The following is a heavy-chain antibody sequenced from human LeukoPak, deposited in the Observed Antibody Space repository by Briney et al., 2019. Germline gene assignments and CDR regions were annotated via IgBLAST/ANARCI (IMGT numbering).Heavy chain of an antibody. V-gene: IGHV4-4*02. CDR2: GDYSGGT. Sequence: PGGSLRLSCAASGFIFSNYGMSWVRQPPGKGLEWIASGDYSGGTYYNPSLESRVAISADMSKNQISLKLTSVTGADTAVYYCAGERGEEYSSGWYKTNYFYNWGQGIRVTVSS. CDR3: AGERGEEYSSGWYKTNYFYN. D-gene: IGHD6-19*01. CDR1: GFIFSNYG. J-gene: IGHJ4*02.